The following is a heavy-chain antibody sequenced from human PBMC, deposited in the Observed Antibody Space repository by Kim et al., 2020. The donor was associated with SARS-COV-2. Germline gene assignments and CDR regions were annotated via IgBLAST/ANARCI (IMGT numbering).Heavy chain of an antibody. V-gene: IGHV5-51*01. Sequence: GESLKISCKGSGYSFTSYWIGWVRQMPGKGLEWMGIIYPGDSDTRYSPSFQGQVTISADKSISTAYLQWSSLKASDTAMYYCAILSKGRGNDGDGYGMDVWGQGTTVTVSS. CDR2: IYPGDSDT. CDR1: GYSFTSYW. CDR3: AILSKGRGNDGDGYGMDV. D-gene: IGHD1-1*01. J-gene: IGHJ6*02.